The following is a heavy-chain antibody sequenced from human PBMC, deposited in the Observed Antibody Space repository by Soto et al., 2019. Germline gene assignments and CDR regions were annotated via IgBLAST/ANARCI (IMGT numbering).Heavy chain of an antibody. CDR1: GGSISSGDYY. D-gene: IGHD3-9*01. CDR2: IYYSGST. J-gene: IGHJ4*02. Sequence: SETLSLTCTVSGGSISSGDYYWSWIRQPPGKGLEWIGYIYYSGSTYYNPSLKSRVTISVDTSKNQFSLKLSSVTAADTAVYYCAREDSDILTGYYFDYWGQGTLVTVSS. CDR3: AREDSDILTGYYFDY. V-gene: IGHV4-30-4*01.